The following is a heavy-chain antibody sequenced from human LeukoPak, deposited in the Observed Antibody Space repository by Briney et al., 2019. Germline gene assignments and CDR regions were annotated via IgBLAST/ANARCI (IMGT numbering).Heavy chain of an antibody. V-gene: IGHV5-51*01. Sequence: GESLKISCKGSGYSFTTYWIGWVRQVPGKGLEWMGTIYPADSDTRYSPSFQGQVTISADKSISTAYLQWSSLKASDTAVYYCARPRGNWYFDYWGQGTLVTVSS. J-gene: IGHJ4*02. CDR2: IYPADSDT. CDR1: GYSFTTYW. CDR3: ARPRGNWYFDY. D-gene: IGHD1-1*01.